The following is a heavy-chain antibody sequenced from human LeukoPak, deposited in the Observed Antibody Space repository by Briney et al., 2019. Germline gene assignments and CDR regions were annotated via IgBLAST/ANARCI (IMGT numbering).Heavy chain of an antibody. D-gene: IGHD5-24*01. Sequence: SVKVSCKASGGTFSSYAISWVRQAPGQGLEWMGRIIPILGVANYAQKFQGRVTITADKSTSTAYMELSSLRSEDTAVYYCARGRDGYNDAFDIWGQGTMVTVSS. CDR1: GGTFSSYA. J-gene: IGHJ3*02. V-gene: IGHV1-69*04. CDR3: ARGRDGYNDAFDI. CDR2: IIPILGVA.